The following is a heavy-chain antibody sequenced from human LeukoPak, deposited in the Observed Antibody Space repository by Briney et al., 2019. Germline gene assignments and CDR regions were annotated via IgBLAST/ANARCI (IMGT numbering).Heavy chain of an antibody. Sequence: ASVKVSCKASGYTFTSHAINWVRQAPGQGLEWMGIIYPGDSDTRYSPSFQGQVTISADKSISTAYLQWSSLKASDTAMYYCARQSHYDSSDNWGQGTLVTVSS. CDR1: GYTFTSHA. J-gene: IGHJ4*02. V-gene: IGHV5-51*01. D-gene: IGHD3-22*01. CDR2: IYPGDSDT. CDR3: ARQSHYDSSDN.